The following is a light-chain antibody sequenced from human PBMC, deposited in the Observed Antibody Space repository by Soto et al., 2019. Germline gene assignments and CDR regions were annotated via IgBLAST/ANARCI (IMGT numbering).Light chain of an antibody. CDR2: EVT. J-gene: IGLJ2*01. CDR1: SSDVGGYNY. CDR3: SSFAGGGNPVL. V-gene: IGLV2-8*01. Sequence: QCVLTQPPSGSGSLGQSVTISCTGTSSDVGGYNYVSWHQQHPGKAPKVMIYEVTKRPPGVPDRFSGSKSGNTASLTVSGLQAEDEADYYCSSFAGGGNPVLLGGGTKLTVL.